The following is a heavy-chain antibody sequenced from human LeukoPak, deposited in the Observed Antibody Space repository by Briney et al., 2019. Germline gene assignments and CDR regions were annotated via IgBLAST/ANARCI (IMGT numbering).Heavy chain of an antibody. D-gene: IGHD4-11*01. J-gene: IGHJ4*02. V-gene: IGHV3-7*03. Sequence: PGGSLRLSCAASKFTFSNFWMSWLRQAPGKGLEWVASIKQDGSEKYYVDSVRGRFTISRDNAKNSLYLQMNSLRAEDTAVYYCARAFSVTTDYFDYWGQGTLATVSS. CDR1: KFTFSNFW. CDR2: IKQDGSEK. CDR3: ARAFSVTTDYFDY.